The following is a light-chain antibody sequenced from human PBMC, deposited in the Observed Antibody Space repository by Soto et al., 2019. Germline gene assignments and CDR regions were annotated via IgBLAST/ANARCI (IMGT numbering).Light chain of an antibody. CDR2: ENN. CDR1: SSNIGGNS. J-gene: IGLJ3*02. Sequence: QSVLPPPPSVSAAPGQKVTISCSRSSSNIGGNSVSWYQQLPGKAPKFLIYENNKRPSGIPDRLSGSKSGKSATLGITGLQTGDEADYYCGTWDNSLSVWTFGQGTK. V-gene: IGLV1-51*01. CDR3: GTWDNSLSVWT.